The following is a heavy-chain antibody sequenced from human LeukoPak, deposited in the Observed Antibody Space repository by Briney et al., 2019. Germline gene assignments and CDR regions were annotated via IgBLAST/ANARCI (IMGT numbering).Heavy chain of an antibody. J-gene: IGHJ4*02. CDR2: IYYSGST. CDR1: GGSISSYY. CDR3: AAQMCRDGYKESFDY. V-gene: IGHV4-59*01. Sequence: SETLSLTCTVSGGSISSYYWSWIRQPPGKGLEWIGYIYYSGSTNYNPSLKSRVTISVDTSKNQFSLKLSSVTAADTAVYYCAAQMCRDGYKESFDYWGQGTLVTVSS. D-gene: IGHD5-24*01.